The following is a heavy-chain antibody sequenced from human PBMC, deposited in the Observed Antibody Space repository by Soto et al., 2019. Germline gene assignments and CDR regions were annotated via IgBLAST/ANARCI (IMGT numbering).Heavy chain of an antibody. J-gene: IGHJ6*02. Sequence: QVQLVQSGAEVKKPGASVKVSCKASGYTFTTYYMHWVRQAPGQGLEWMRTIIPSGGSTSYAQKFQGRVTMTRDTSTSTAYMELSSLTSEDTAVYYCARALAPFYYYYGMDVWGQGTTVTVSS. CDR2: IIPSGGST. D-gene: IGHD3-3*02. CDR3: ARALAPFYYYYGMDV. CDR1: GYTFTTYY. V-gene: IGHV1-46*01.